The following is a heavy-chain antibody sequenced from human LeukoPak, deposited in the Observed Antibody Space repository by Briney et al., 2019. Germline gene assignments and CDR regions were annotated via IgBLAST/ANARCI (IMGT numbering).Heavy chain of an antibody. D-gene: IGHD6-13*01. V-gene: IGHV4-34*01. CDR3: ARGSRSSSPFDY. CDR2: INHSGST. CDR1: GGSFSGYY. J-gene: IGHJ4*02. Sequence: SETLSLTGAVYGGSFSGYYWSWIRQPPGKGLEWMGEINHSGSTNYNPSLKSRVTISVDTSKNQFSLKLSSVTAADTAVYYCARGSRSSSPFDYWGQGTLVTVSS.